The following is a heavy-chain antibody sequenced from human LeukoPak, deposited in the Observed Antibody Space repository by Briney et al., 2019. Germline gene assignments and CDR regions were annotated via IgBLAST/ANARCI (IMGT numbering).Heavy chain of an antibody. CDR1: GYTFTNYA. CDR3: ARVRNSGFRYVDS. D-gene: IGHD5-12*01. J-gene: IGHJ4*02. Sequence: ASVKASCNASGYTFTNYAISWVRQAPGQGLEWVRWISAYNGNTNYAQKLQGRVTMTTVTSTSTAYMDLRSLRSDDTAVYYCARVRNSGFRYVDSWGQGTLVTVSS. CDR2: ISAYNGNT. V-gene: IGHV1-18*01.